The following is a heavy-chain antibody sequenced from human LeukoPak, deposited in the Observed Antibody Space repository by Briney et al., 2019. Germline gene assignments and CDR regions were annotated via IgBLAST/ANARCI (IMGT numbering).Heavy chain of an antibody. CDR2: INHGGRT. CDR1: GGSFSGYY. J-gene: IGHJ5*02. V-gene: IGHV4-34*01. CDR3: ARGLELGYCSGASCYIWFDP. D-gene: IGHD2-2*02. Sequence: PSETLSLTCVVSGGSFSGYYWSWIRQPPRKGLEWIGEINHGGRTNYSPSLKSRVTISVDTSKNQFSLNLSSVTAADTAVYYCARGLELGYCSGASCYIWFDPWGQGTLVTVSS.